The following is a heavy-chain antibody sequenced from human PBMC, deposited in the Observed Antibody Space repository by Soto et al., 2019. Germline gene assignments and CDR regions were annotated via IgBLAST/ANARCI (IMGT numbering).Heavy chain of an antibody. Sequence: QITLKESGPTQVKPTQTLTLTCSFSGFSLSTSGMGVGWIRQPPGQALEWLALITWDGDERYRPSLRNRLSINKDTSKDQVVLTVANLDPTDTATYYCAHRVLRTVFGLVTTTAIYFNFWGQGTPVAVSS. D-gene: IGHD3-3*01. CDR3: AHRVLRTVFGLVTTTAIYFNF. V-gene: IGHV2-5*02. CDR1: GFSLSTSGMG. CDR2: ITWDGDE. J-gene: IGHJ4*02.